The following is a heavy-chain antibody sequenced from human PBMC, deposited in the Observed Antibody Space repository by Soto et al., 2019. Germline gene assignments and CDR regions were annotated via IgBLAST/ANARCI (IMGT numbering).Heavy chain of an antibody. D-gene: IGHD5-18*01. CDR1: GGSISSGGYY. CDR2: IYYSGST. J-gene: IGHJ4*02. V-gene: IGHV4-31*03. CDR3: ARAGRVTFDY. Sequence: SETLSLTCTVSGGSISSGGYYWSWIRQHPGKGLEWIGYIYYSGSTYYNPSLKSRVTISVDTSKNQFSLKLSSVTAADTAVYYCARAGRVTFDYWGQGTLVTVSS.